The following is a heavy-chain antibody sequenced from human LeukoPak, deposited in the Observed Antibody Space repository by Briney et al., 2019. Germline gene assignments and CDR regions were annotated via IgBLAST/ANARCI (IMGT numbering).Heavy chain of an antibody. CDR3: VVVLVPAAVWQFDV. D-gene: IGHD2-2*01. V-gene: IGHV3-33*01. Sequence: PGGSLRLSCAASGFTFRDHGFHWVRQAPGRGLEWVAVIWPDGNKKDHADYVRGRFAISKDNPRNTVYLQMDSLRVDDTAVYYCVVVLVPAAVWQFDVWGRGSQVTVSS. CDR1: GFTFRDHG. J-gene: IGHJ2*01. CDR2: IWPDGNKK.